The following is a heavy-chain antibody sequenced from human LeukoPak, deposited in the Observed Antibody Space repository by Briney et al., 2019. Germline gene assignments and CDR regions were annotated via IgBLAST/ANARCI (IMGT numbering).Heavy chain of an antibody. Sequence: SETLSLTCTVSGGSISSYYWSWIRQPPGKGLEWIGYIYTSGSTNYNPSLKSRVTISVDTSKNQFSLKLSSVTAADTAVYYCARGSYYISDEGNWFDPWGQGTLVTVSS. J-gene: IGHJ5*02. D-gene: IGHD3-10*01. V-gene: IGHV4-4*09. CDR3: ARGSYYISDEGNWFDP. CDR2: IYTSGST. CDR1: GGSISSYY.